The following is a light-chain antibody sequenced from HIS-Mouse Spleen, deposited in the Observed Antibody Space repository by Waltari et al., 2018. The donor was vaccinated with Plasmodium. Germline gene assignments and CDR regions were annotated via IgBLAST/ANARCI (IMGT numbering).Light chain of an antibody. Sequence: QSALTQPRSVSGSPGQSVTISCTGTSSDVGGYNYVSWYQQHPGKAPKLMIYYVSKRPAGVPDGVSGAKSGNTASLTISGLQAEDEADYYCCSYAGSYTWVFGGGTKLTVL. CDR2: YVS. V-gene: IGLV2-11*01. CDR3: CSYAGSYTWV. CDR1: SSDVGGYNY. J-gene: IGLJ3*02.